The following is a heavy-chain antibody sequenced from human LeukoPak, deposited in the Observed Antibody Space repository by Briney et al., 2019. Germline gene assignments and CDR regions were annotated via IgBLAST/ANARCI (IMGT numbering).Heavy chain of an antibody. Sequence: GGSLRLSCAASGFTFSSYGMDWVRQAPGKGLEWLANIREDESEINYVDSVKGRFTISRDNARNSLYLQMTSLRPEDTAVYYCARAFGYCSSTSCYTALESYYYGMDVWGQGTTVTVSS. CDR2: IREDESEI. CDR1: GFTFSSYG. V-gene: IGHV3-7*01. CDR3: ARAFGYCSSTSCYTALESYYYGMDV. J-gene: IGHJ6*02. D-gene: IGHD2-2*02.